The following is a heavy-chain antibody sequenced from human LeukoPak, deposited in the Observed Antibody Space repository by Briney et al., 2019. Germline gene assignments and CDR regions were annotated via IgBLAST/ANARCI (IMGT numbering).Heavy chain of an antibody. CDR3: ARPLGTYYYGSGNYYPTIYFDY. V-gene: IGHV4-59*01. CDR2: IYYTGST. CDR1: GGSISSYY. D-gene: IGHD3-10*01. Sequence: SETLSLTCTVSGGSISSYYWSWIRQPPGKGLEWIGYIYYTGSTNYNPSLKSRVTISADSSRDHFSLKLNSVTAADTAVYYCARPLGTYYYGSGNYYPTIYFDYWGQGTLVTVSS. J-gene: IGHJ4*02.